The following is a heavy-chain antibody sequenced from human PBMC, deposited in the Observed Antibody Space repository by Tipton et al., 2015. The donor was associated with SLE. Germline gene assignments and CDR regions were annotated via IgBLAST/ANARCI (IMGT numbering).Heavy chain of an antibody. CDR3: AKGRSYWSGVMEV. CDR1: GFTFSSYA. D-gene: IGHD3-3*01. J-gene: IGHJ6*02. V-gene: IGHV3-23*03. CDR2: IYSGGST. Sequence: SLRLSCAASGFTFSSYAMSWVRQAPGKGLEWVSVIYSGGSTNYADSVKGRFTISRNKSKNTLYLQMNSLRAKDTAVYYCAKGRSYWSGVMEVWGQGATVTVFS.